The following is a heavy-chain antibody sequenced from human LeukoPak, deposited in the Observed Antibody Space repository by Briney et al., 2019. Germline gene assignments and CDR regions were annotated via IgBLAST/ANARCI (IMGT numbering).Heavy chain of an antibody. CDR3: ARGGAFGVDRNDC. D-gene: IGHD3-3*01. CDR2: IPSNSRYV. CDR1: GFTFSSYS. J-gene: IGHJ4*02. V-gene: IGHV3-21*06. Sequence: GGSLRLSCAASGFTFSSYSMTWVRQAPGKGLEWVSSIPSNSRYVYYADSVKGRFTISRDNAKNSLFLQMSSLTAEDTAVYYCARGGAFGVDRNDCWGQGTLVTVSS.